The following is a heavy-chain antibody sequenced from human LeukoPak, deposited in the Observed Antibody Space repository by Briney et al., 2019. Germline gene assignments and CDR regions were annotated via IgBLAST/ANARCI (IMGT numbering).Heavy chain of an antibody. CDR1: GFTFNNYY. V-gene: IGHV3-7*01. J-gene: IGHJ4*02. CDR2: VMEDGSEK. Sequence: GGSLRLSCATSGFTFNNYYMTWVRQAPGKGLEWVAHVMEDGSEKHYVDSVKGRFTISRDNAKNSLYLQMNSLRAEDTAVYYCAKELRPYCSGGSCYLPLDYWGQGTLVTVSS. CDR3: AKELRPYCSGGSCYLPLDY. D-gene: IGHD2-15*01.